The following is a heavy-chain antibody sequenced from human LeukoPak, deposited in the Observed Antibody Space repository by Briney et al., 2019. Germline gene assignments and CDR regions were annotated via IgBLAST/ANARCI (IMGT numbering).Heavy chain of an antibody. V-gene: IGHV4-34*01. J-gene: IGHJ1*01. CDR3: ARGSRPLLPYSF. Sequence: PSETLSLTCAVYGGSFSGFYWTWIRQPPGKGLEWIGEIHHTGSTNYNPSLKTRFTISVDTSKNQFSLNLKSVTASDTAVYYCARGSRPLLPYSFWGQGTLVTVSS. CDR2: IHHTGST. D-gene: IGHD3-22*01. CDR1: GGSFSGFY.